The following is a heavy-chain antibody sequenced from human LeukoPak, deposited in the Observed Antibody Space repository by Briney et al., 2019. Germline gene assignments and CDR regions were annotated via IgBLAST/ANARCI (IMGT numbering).Heavy chain of an antibody. V-gene: IGHV3-9*01. CDR1: GFTFDDYA. CDR2: ISWNSGSI. CDR3: AKVLSGSYYGGVDY. Sequence: GGSLRLSCAASGFTFDDYAMHWVRQAPGKGLEWVSGISWNSGSIGYADSVKGRFTISRDNAKNSLYLQMNSLRAEDTALYYCAKVLSGSYYGGVDYWGQGTLVTVSS. J-gene: IGHJ4*02. D-gene: IGHD1-26*01.